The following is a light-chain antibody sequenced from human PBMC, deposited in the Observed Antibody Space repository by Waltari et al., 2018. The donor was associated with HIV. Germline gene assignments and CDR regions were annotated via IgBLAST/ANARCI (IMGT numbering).Light chain of an antibody. J-gene: IGLJ2*01. CDR2: EVS. V-gene: IGLV2-8*01. CDR3: SFYGGSNILV. CDR1: SSSLGVYNS. Sequence: QSALTQPPSASGSPGQSVTIPCTGASSSLGVYNSVSWYQQRPGKAPKVIISEVSKRSSGVPNRFSGSTSGNTASLTVSGLQADDEAEYFCSFYGGSNILVFGGGTKLTVL.